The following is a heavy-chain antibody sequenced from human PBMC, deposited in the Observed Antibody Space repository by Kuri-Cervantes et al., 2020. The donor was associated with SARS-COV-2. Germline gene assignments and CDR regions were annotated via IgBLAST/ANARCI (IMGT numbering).Heavy chain of an antibody. CDR2: ISNDGKNK. V-gene: IGHV3-30*18. J-gene: IGHJ4*02. CDR1: GFNFSGTD. Sequence: GESLKISCAASGFNFSGTDMHWVRQSPGKGLEWVAVISNDGKNKKSIASGKGRFTISRDNSQNILYLQMKSLTSEDTAIYYCAKDRIGVPDFWGQGTLVTVSS. D-gene: IGHD2-15*01. CDR3: AKDRIGVPDF.